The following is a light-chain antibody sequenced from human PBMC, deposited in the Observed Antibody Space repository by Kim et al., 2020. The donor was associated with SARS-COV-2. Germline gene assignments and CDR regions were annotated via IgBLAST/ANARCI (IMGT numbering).Light chain of an antibody. V-gene: IGKV1-12*01. CDR2: GAS. Sequence: DIQMTQSPSSVSASVGDRVTITCRASQGISHCLAWYQQKPGKAPNILIYGASSLQGGVPSRFSGSGSGTDFTLTISSLQPEDFATYYCQQANSFPLTFGGGTKVDIK. J-gene: IGKJ4*01. CDR3: QQANSFPLT. CDR1: QGISHC.